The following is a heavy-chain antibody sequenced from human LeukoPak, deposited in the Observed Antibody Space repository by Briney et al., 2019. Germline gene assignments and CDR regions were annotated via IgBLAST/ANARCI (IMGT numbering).Heavy chain of an antibody. J-gene: IGHJ3*02. CDR2: ISGSGGST. CDR1: GFTFSSYA. Sequence: GGSLRLSCAASGFTFSSYAMSWVRQAPGKGLEWVSAISGSGGSTYYADSVKGRFTISRDNSKNTLYLQMNSLRAEDTAVYYCAKDRPLWDSSGPIHAFDIWGQGTMVTVSS. D-gene: IGHD3-22*01. V-gene: IGHV3-23*01. CDR3: AKDRPLWDSSGPIHAFDI.